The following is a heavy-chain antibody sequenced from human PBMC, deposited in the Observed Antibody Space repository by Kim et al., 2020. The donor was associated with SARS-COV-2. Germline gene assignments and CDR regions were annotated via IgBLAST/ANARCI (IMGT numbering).Heavy chain of an antibody. V-gene: IGHV3-7*01. Sequence: GGSLRLSCAASGFTFSSYWMSWVRQAPGKGLEWVANIKQDGSEKYYVDSVKGRFTISRDNAKNSLYLQMNSLRAEDTAVYYCARDPPSNLCSGGSCYSSFDYWGQGTLVTVSS. J-gene: IGHJ4*02. CDR1: GFTFSSYW. D-gene: IGHD2-15*01. CDR2: IKQDGSEK. CDR3: ARDPPSNLCSGGSCYSSFDY.